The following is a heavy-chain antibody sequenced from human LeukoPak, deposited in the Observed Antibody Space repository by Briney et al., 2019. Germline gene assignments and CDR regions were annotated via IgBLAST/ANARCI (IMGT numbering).Heavy chain of an antibody. Sequence: GGSLRLSCAASGFTFSSYAMSWVRQAPGKGLEWVSAISGSGGSTYYADSVKGRFTISRDNSKNTLYLQMNSLRAEDTAVYYCAKDGPIVGATRNYYFDYWGQGTLVTVSS. J-gene: IGHJ4*02. V-gene: IGHV3-23*01. CDR2: ISGSGGST. D-gene: IGHD1-26*01. CDR3: AKDGPIVGATRNYYFDY. CDR1: GFTFSSYA.